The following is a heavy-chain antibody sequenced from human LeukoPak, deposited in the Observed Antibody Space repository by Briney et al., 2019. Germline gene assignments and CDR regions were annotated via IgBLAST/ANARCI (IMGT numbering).Heavy chain of an antibody. V-gene: IGHV4-31*03. CDR2: IYYSGST. CDR3: ARAPYYYDSTGYYRRNYYFDY. CDR1: GGSISSGGYY. D-gene: IGHD3-22*01. Sequence: SETLSLTCTVSGGSISSGGYYWSWIRQHPGKGLEWIGYIYYSGSTYYNPSLKSRVTISVDTSKNQFSLKLSSVTAADTAVYYCARAPYYYDSTGYYRRNYYFDYWGQGTLVTVSS. J-gene: IGHJ4*02.